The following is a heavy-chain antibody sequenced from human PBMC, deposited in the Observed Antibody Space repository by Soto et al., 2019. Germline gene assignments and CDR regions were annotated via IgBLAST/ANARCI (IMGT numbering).Heavy chain of an antibody. J-gene: IGHJ6*02. Sequence: GESLKISCAASGFTFGNYAMIWVRQAPGKGPEWVSGISGSGTNTYYADSVEGRFTISRDNSNNALYLQMNILRAEDTAVYYCSRGRGCGTIAVFLAGGGENAMDVWGQGTTVTVSS. CDR2: ISGSGTNT. CDR3: SRGRGCGTIAVFLAGGGENAMDV. V-gene: IGHV3-23*01. D-gene: IGHD3-3*01. CDR1: GFTFGNYA.